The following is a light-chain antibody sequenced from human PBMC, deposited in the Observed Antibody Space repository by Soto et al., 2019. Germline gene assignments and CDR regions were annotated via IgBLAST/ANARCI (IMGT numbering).Light chain of an antibody. CDR3: RSYTSSSTRV. V-gene: IGLV2-14*01. CDR2: EVS. CDR1: SSDVGGYHY. Sequence: QSALTQPASGSGSPGQSITISCTGTSSDVGGYHYVSWYQQHPGKAPKLMIYEVSNRPSGVSNRFSGSKSGNTASLTISGLQSEDEADYYCRSYTSSSTRVFGGGTKLTVL. J-gene: IGLJ3*02.